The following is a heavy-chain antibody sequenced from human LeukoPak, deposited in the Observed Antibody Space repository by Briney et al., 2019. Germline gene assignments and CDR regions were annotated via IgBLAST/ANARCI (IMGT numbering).Heavy chain of an antibody. CDR3: ARDKDADSDPSGMSQY. J-gene: IGHJ1*01. CDR1: GYTFTSYG. CDR2: ISAYNGNT. D-gene: IGHD3-22*01. Sequence: PSGKVSCKASGYTFTSYGIGWVRQAPGQGLEWMGWISAYNGNTNYAQNLQDRVTLTTDTSTTTVYMELRSLRSRATAVYYCARDKDADSDPSGMSQYWGQGTLVTVSS. V-gene: IGHV1-18*01.